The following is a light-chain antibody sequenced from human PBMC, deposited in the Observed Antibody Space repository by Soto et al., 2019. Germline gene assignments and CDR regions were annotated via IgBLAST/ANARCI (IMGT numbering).Light chain of an antibody. V-gene: IGLV2-14*01. Sequence: QSVLTQPASVSGSPGLSITISCTGTSSDVGGSKFVSWYQHHPDKAPKLIIFEVSHRPAGVSNRFSGSKSGNTASLTISGLQAEDEADYFCSSYTTSSTPWVFGGGTKVTVL. CDR2: EVS. CDR3: SSYTTSSTPWV. J-gene: IGLJ3*02. CDR1: SSDVGGSKF.